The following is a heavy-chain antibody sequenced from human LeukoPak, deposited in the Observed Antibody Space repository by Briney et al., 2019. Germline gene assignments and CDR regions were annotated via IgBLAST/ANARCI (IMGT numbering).Heavy chain of an antibody. V-gene: IGHV3-48*02. CDR1: GFTFSSYS. Sequence: PGGSLRLSCAASGFTFSSYSMNWARQAPGKGLEWVSYISSSSSTIYYADSVKGRFTISRDNAKNSLYLQMNSLRDEDTAVYYCARDPQDIVVVVAATYYNWFDPWGQGTLVTVSS. CDR2: ISSSSSTI. CDR3: ARDPQDIVVVVAATYYNWFDP. D-gene: IGHD2-15*01. J-gene: IGHJ5*02.